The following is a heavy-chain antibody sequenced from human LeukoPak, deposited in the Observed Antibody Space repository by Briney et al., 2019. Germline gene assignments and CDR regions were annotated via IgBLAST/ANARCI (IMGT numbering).Heavy chain of an antibody. CDR2: ISAYNGNT. D-gene: IGHD3-9*01. CDR3: ARVELRYFDWLLMGFDY. CDR1: GYTFTSYG. J-gene: IGHJ4*02. V-gene: IGHV1-18*01. Sequence: ASVKVSCKASGYTFTSYGISWVRQAPGQGLEWMGWISAYNGNTNYAQKLQGRVTMTTDTSTSTAYMELRSLRSDDTAVYYCARVELRYFDWLLMGFDYWGQGTLVTVSS.